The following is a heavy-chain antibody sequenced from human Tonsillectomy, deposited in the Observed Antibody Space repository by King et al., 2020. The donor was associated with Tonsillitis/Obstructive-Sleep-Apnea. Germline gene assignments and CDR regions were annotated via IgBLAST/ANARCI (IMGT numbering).Heavy chain of an antibody. V-gene: IGHV5-51*01. Sequence: EVQLVESGAEVKKPGESLKISCKGSGYSFTSYWIGWVRQMPGKGLEWMGIIYPGDSDTRYSPSFQGQVTISADKSIRTAYLQWSSLKASDTAMYYCARKGAGMVRGVIITRADFDYWGQGTLVTVSS. J-gene: IGHJ4*02. CDR2: IYPGDSDT. CDR1: GYSFTSYW. CDR3: ARKGAGMVRGVIITRADFDY. D-gene: IGHD3-10*01.